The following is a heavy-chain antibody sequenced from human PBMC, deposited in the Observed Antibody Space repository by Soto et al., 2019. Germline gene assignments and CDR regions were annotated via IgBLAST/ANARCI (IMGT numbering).Heavy chain of an antibody. D-gene: IGHD1-1*01. CDR2: LYDVDGT. CDR3: ASWHEREHAYDV. Sequence: DVQLVESGGGVIQPGESLRLSCAAFGLTVSGKKYVAWVRQAPGKGLEWISALYDVDGTYYADSVKGRFTTSSDSSKTTVYLQMNGLRPDDTAVYYCASWHEREHAYDVWGRGTTVTVSS. V-gene: IGHV3-53*01. CDR1: GLTVSGKKY. J-gene: IGHJ3*01.